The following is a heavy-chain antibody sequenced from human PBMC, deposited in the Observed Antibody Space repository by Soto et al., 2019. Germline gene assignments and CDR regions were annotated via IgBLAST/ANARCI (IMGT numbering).Heavy chain of an antibody. D-gene: IGHD1-26*01. J-gene: IGHJ5*02. V-gene: IGHV4-39*01. CDR3: ARMGRGELGDFWFDP. CDR1: GGSISSSSYC. CDR2: IYYSGST. Sequence: PSETLSLTCTVSGGSISSSSYCWGWSRQPPGKGLEWIGSIYYSGSTYYNPSLKSRVTISVDTSKNQFSLKLSSVTAADTAVYYCARMGRGELGDFWFDPWGQGTLVTVSS.